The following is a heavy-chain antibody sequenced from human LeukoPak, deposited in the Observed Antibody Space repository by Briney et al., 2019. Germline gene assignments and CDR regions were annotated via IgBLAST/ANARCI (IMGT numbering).Heavy chain of an antibody. CDR3: ARVRVIAAAGSRIDH. CDR2: IYYSGSN. D-gene: IGHD6-13*01. V-gene: IGHV4-31*03. Sequence: SQTLSLTSTVSGGSISSGGYYWTWIRQHPGKDLDRNEDIYYSGSNSYNPSLKSRVTLSVDTSKNQFSLKLSSVTAADTAVYYCARVRVIAAAGSRIDHWGQGTLVTVSS. CDR1: GGSISSGGYY. J-gene: IGHJ4*02.